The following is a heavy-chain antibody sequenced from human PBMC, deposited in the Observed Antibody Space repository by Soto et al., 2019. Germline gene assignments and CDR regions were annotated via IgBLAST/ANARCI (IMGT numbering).Heavy chain of an antibody. CDR1: GGTFSSYA. CDR3: ARMASAGTLNWFDP. J-gene: IGHJ5*02. V-gene: IGHV1-8*02. Sequence: GASVKVSCKASGGTFSSYAISWVRQAAGQGLEWLGWMNPGSGKTGYASKFQGRVAMTRDASTGTSHLELSSLTSDDTAVYYCARMASAGTLNWFDPWGQGTLVTVSS. CDR2: MNPGSGKT. D-gene: IGHD6-13*01.